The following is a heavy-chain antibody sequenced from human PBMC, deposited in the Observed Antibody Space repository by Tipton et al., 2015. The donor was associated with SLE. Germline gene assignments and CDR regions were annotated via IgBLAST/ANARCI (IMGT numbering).Heavy chain of an antibody. Sequence: QLVQSGAEVKKPGESLKISCKASGYSFTSYWIGWARQMPGKGLEWMGIIYPGDSDTRYSPSFQGQATISADKSSSTAYLQWSSLKASDTAMYYCATMEGGSYLPPFYWGQGTLVTVSS. CDR2: IYPGDSDT. J-gene: IGHJ4*02. CDR3: ATMEGGSYLPPFY. V-gene: IGHV5-51*03. CDR1: GYSFTSYW. D-gene: IGHD1-26*01.